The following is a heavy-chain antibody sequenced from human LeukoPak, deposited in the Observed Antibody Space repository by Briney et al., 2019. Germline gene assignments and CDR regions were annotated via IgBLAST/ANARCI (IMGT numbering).Heavy chain of an antibody. CDR1: GFTFSSYG. J-gene: IGHJ4*02. V-gene: IGHV3-7*01. CDR2: IKQDGSEK. Sequence: GGSLRLSCAASGFTFSSYGMHWVRQAPGKGLEWVANIKQDGSEKYYVDSVKGRFTISRDNAKNSLYLQMNSLRAEDTAVYYCARDPSDYGGANYFDYWGQGTLVTVSS. D-gene: IGHD4-23*01. CDR3: ARDPSDYGGANYFDY.